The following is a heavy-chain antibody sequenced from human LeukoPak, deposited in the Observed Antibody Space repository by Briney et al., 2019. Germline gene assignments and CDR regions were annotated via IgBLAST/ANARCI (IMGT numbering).Heavy chain of an antibody. CDR3: ARIYGSGSYWDY. CDR1: GFTFSSYA. Sequence: GGSLRLSCAASGFTFSSYAMSWVRQAPGKGLEWVSAISGSGGSTYYADSVKGRFTISRDNAKNSLYLQMNSLRVEDTAVYYCARIYGSGSYWDYWGQGTLVTVSS. J-gene: IGHJ4*02. CDR2: ISGSGGST. V-gene: IGHV3-23*01. D-gene: IGHD3-10*01.